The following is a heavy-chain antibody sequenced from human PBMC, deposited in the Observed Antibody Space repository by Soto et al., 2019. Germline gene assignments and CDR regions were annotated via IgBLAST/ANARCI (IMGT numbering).Heavy chain of an antibody. CDR2: ISSSSSYI. J-gene: IGHJ4*02. D-gene: IGHD3-10*01. Sequence: EVQLVESGGGLVKPGGSLRLSCAASGFTFSSYSMNWVRQAPGNGLEWVSSISSSSSYIYYADSVKGRFTISRDNATNSLYLQMNSLRAEDTAVYYCVRCLVSAYGSGSYDALDYWGQGTLVTFSS. V-gene: IGHV3-21*01. CDR3: VRCLVSAYGSGSYDALDY. CDR1: GFTFSSYS.